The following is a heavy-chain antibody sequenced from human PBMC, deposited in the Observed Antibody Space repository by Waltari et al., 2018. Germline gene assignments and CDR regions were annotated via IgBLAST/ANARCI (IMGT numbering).Heavy chain of an antibody. J-gene: IGHJ6*03. D-gene: IGHD3-10*01. CDR2: ITGSGIST. CDR1: GFTFSSNA. Sequence: EVQLLESGGGLVQPGGSLRLSCAASGFTFSSNAMSWVRQAPGKGLEWVSTITGSGISTYYADSVKGRFTVSRDNSKNTLSLQMNSLRAEDTALYYCAKYRDGELLRYMDVWGKGTTVTISS. CDR3: AKYRDGELLRYMDV. V-gene: IGHV3-23*01.